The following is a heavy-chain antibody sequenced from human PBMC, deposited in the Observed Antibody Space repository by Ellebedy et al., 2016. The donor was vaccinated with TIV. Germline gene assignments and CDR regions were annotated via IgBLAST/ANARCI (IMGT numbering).Heavy chain of an antibody. CDR2: INPNSGGA. V-gene: IGHV1-2*04. D-gene: IGHD2-2*01. Sequence: AASVKVSCKASGYTFTDFYIHWVRQAPGQGLEWMGWINPNSGGAIYAQKFQGWVTMTRDTSISTAYMEVNRLKSDDTAVYYCARASLPAAQGDHWGQGTLVSVSS. J-gene: IGHJ4*02. CDR3: ARASLPAAQGDH. CDR1: GYTFTDFY.